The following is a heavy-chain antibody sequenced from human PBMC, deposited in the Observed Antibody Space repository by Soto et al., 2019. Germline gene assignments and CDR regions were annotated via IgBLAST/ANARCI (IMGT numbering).Heavy chain of an antibody. CDR1: GFTVSVID. CDR2: IGRIGET. J-gene: IGHJ6*02. Sequence: LRLSCAVSGFTVSVIDMHWVRQATGKGLEWVSGIGRIGETYYSGSVKGRFTVSRESAKNSLYPQMNSLRAEDTAVYYCAKDPTHPYPSRYSSSSHYYYYGMDVWGQGTPVTVSS. CDR3: AKDPTHPYPSRYSSSSHYYYYGMDV. D-gene: IGHD6-6*01. V-gene: IGHV3-13*01.